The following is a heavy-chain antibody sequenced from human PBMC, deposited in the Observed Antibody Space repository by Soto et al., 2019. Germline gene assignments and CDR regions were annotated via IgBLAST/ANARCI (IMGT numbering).Heavy chain of an antibody. CDR2: ISSSSNYI. J-gene: IGHJ6*03. CDR1: GFTFITYS. CDR3: AIPGSAGDCSGGNCHYYYYMDV. V-gene: IGHV3-21*01. Sequence: GGSLRLSCAASGFTFITYSMNWVRQAPGKGLEWVSSISSSSNYIYYADSVKGRFTMSRDNAKNSLYLQMNSLRAEDTAVYYCAIPGSAGDCSGGNCHYYYYMDVWGKGTTVTVSS. D-gene: IGHD2-15*01.